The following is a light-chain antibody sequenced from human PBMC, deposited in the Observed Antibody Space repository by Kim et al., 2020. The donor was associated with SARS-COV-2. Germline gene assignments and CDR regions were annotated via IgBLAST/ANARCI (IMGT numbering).Light chain of an antibody. V-gene: IGLV3-19*01. CDR3: QSRDSGGKVV. CDR2: GRN. CDR1: SLRSYY. J-gene: IGLJ2*01. Sequence: SSELTQDHVVSVALGQTVRITCQGDSLRSYYATWYQQKPRQAPVVVIYGRNTRPSGIPDRFSGSASGNTASLTISGTQAEDEGDFYCQSRDSGGKVVFGGGTQLTVL.